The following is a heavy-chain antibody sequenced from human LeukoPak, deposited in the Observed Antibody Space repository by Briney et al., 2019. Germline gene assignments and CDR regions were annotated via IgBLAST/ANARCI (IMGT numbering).Heavy chain of an antibody. CDR1: GYTFTSYD. CDR2: MNPNSGNA. V-gene: IGHV1-8*01. D-gene: IGHD6-19*01. Sequence: GASVKVSCKASGYTFTSYDINWVRQAPGQGLEWMGWMNPNSGNAGYSQKFQDRVTMTRSTSTSTAYMELSSLRSVDTAVYYCARGAWYSSGYTALHHFDYWGQGTLVTVSS. CDR3: ARGAWYSSGYTALHHFDY. J-gene: IGHJ4*02.